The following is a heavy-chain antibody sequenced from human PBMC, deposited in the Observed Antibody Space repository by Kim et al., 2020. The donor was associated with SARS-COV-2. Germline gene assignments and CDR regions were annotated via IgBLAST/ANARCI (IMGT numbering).Heavy chain of an antibody. CDR3: VRDRGWVGNTRSAFDI. CDR1: GFTFSSYS. D-gene: IGHD1-26*01. V-gene: IGHV3-21*01. CDR2: ISWSSSHI. Sequence: GGSLRLSCAASGFTFSSYSINWVRQAPGKGLEWVSSISWSSSHIFYANSLKGRFTISRDNAKNSLYLQMNSLRAEDTAIYYCVRDRGWVGNTRSAFDIWGQGTMVTVSS. J-gene: IGHJ3*02.